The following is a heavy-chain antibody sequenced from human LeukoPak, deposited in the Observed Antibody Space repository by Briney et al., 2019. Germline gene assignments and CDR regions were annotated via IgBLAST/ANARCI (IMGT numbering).Heavy chain of an antibody. CDR1: GFTFSSYS. Sequence: PGGSLRLSCAASGFTFSSYSMNWVRQAPGKGLEWVSSISSSSSYIYYADSVKGRFTISRDNAKNSLYLQMNSLRAEDTAVYYCERATVVYKAFDIWAKGQMAPAS. J-gene: IGHJ3*02. CDR2: ISSSSSYI. CDR3: ERATVVYKAFDI. V-gene: IGHV3-21*01. D-gene: IGHD1-26*01.